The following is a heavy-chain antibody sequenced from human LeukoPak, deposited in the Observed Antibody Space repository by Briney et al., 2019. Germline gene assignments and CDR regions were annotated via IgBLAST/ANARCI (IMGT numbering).Heavy chain of an antibody. J-gene: IGHJ3*02. D-gene: IGHD3-3*01. CDR3: ARDRGSGYYDNAFDI. V-gene: IGHV4-61*02. CDR2: IYTSGST. Sequence: SQTLSLTCTVSGGSISSGSYYWSWIRQPAGKGLEWIGRIYTSGSTSYNPSLKSRVTISVDTSKNQFSLKLSSVIAADTAVYYCARDRGSGYYDNAFDIWGPGTMVTVSS. CDR1: GGSISSGSYY.